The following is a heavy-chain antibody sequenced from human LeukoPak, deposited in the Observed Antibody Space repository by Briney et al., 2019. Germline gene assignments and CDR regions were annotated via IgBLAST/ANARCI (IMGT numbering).Heavy chain of an antibody. CDR1: GGSISSYY. CDR2: IYTSGST. D-gene: IGHD3-16*02. V-gene: IGHV4-4*09. CDR3: ARQVIVVAELNWFDP. J-gene: IGHJ5*02. Sequence: SETLSLTCTVSGGSISSYYWSWIRQPPGKGLEWIGYIYTSGSTNYNPSLKSRVTISVDTSKNQFSLKLSSVTAADTAVYYCARQVIVVAELNWFDPWGQGTLVTVSS.